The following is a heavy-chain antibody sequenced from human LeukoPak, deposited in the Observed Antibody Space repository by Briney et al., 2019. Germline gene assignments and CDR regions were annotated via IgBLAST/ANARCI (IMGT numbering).Heavy chain of an antibody. CDR2: LYNSGST. V-gene: IGHV4-59*12. Sequence: SETLSLTCTVSGGSISSYYWSWIRQPPGKGLEWIGYLYNSGSTNHNPSLKSRATISVDTSKNQFSLKLSSVTAADTAVYYCARFLVTTGYYYYYGMDVWGQGTTVTVSS. J-gene: IGHJ6*02. D-gene: IGHD4-17*01. CDR1: GGSISSYY. CDR3: ARFLVTTGYYYYYGMDV.